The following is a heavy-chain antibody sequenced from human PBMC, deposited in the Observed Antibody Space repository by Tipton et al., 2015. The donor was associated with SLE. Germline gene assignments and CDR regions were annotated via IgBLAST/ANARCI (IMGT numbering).Heavy chain of an antibody. Sequence: TLSLTCTVSAGSISSYYWGWIRQPPGKGLEWIGDIYYSGSTNYNPSLKSRVTISIDTSKNHFSLKVNSVTAAETAVYYCARGQRDDILTGYYYMDVWNKGTTVTVS. D-gene: IGHD3-9*01. CDR1: AGSISSYY. V-gene: IGHV4-59*01. J-gene: IGHJ6*03. CDR2: IYYSGST. CDR3: ARGQRDDILTGYYYMDV.